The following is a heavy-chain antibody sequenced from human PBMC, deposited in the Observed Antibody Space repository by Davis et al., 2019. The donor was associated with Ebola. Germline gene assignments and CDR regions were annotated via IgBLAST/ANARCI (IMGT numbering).Heavy chain of an antibody. J-gene: IGHJ6*02. V-gene: IGHV3-11*01. CDR3: AREHVVVTAILWYYYGMDV. CDR2: ISSSGSTI. Sequence: LSLTCAVYGGSFSDYYMSWIRQAPGKGLEWVSYISSSGSTIYYADSVKGRFTISRDNAKNSLYLQMNSLRAEDTAVYYCAREHVVVTAILWYYYGMDVWGQGTTVTVSS. CDR1: GGSFSDYY. D-gene: IGHD2-21*02.